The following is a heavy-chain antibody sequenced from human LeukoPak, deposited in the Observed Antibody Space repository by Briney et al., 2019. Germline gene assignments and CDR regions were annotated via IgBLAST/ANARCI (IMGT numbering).Heavy chain of an antibody. D-gene: IGHD6-19*01. CDR3: ARRSIAVAGSFDY. Sequence: PSETLSLTCAVSGYSISSGYYWGWTRQPPGKGLEWIGSIYHSGSTYYNPSLKSRVTISVDTSKNQFSLKLSSVTAADTAVYYCARRSIAVAGSFDYWGQGTLVTVSS. J-gene: IGHJ4*02. V-gene: IGHV4-38-2*01. CDR2: IYHSGST. CDR1: GYSISSGYY.